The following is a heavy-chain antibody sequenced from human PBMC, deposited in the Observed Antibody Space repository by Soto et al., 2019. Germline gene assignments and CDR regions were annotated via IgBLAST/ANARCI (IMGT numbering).Heavy chain of an antibody. J-gene: IGHJ3*02. Sequence: QVQLVQSGAEVKKPGASVKVSCKASGYTFTSYYMHWVRQDPGQGLEWMGIINPSGGSTSYAQKFQGRVTMTRDTSTSTVYMELSSLRSEDTAVYYCARGGTIFGVVQSAAFDIWGQGTMVTVSS. CDR1: GYTFTSYY. CDR3: ARGGTIFGVVQSAAFDI. V-gene: IGHV1-46*03. CDR2: INPSGGST. D-gene: IGHD3-3*01.